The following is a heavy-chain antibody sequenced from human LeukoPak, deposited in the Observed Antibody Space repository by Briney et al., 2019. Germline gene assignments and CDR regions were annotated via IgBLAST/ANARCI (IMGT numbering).Heavy chain of an antibody. CDR3: ARARARVPIDY. Sequence: ASVKVSCKASGYTFTSYGISWVRQAPGQGLEWMGWISAYNGNTNYAQKIQGRVTMTRDTSISTAYMELSRLRSDDTAVYYCARARARVPIDYWGQGTLVTVSS. CDR2: ISAYNGNT. D-gene: IGHD3-10*01. CDR1: GYTFTSYG. V-gene: IGHV1-18*01. J-gene: IGHJ4*02.